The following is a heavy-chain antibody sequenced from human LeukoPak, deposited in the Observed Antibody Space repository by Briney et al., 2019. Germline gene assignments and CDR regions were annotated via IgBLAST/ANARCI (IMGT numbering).Heavy chain of an antibody. Sequence: GASVKVSCKASGGTFSSYAISWVRQDPGQGLEWTGGDIPIFGTANYAQKFQGRVTITADKSTSTAYMELSSLRSEDTAVYYGARNSIAAIYSWFDPWGQGTLVTVSS. J-gene: IGHJ5*02. CDR1: GGTFSSYA. D-gene: IGHD6-13*01. V-gene: IGHV1-69*06. CDR3: ARNSIAAIYSWFDP. CDR2: DIPIFGTA.